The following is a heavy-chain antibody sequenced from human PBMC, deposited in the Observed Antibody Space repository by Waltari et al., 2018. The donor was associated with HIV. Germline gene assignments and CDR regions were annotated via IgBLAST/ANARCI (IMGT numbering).Heavy chain of an antibody. CDR3: ARHSLTYYYDSSGYSVAFDY. CDR2: IYYSGST. J-gene: IGHJ4*02. Sequence: QLQLQESGPGLVKPSETLSLTCTVSGGSISSSSYYWGWIRQPPGKGMEWSGSIYYSGSTYDNPSLKSRVTISVDTSKNQFSLKLSSVTAADTAVYYCARHSLTYYYDSSGYSVAFDYWGQGTLVTVSS. D-gene: IGHD3-22*01. CDR1: GGSISSSSYY. V-gene: IGHV4-39*01.